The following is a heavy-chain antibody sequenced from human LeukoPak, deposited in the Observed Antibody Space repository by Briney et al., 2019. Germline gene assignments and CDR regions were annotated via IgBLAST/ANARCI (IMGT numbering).Heavy chain of an antibody. CDR1: GYTFTGYY. Sequence: GASVKVSCKASGYTFTGYYMHWVRQAPGQGLEWMGWISAYNGNTNYAQKLQGRVTMTTDTSTSTAYMELRSLRSDDTAVYYCAREGGSGSSDAFDIWGQGTMVTVSS. V-gene: IGHV1-18*04. J-gene: IGHJ3*02. CDR3: AREGGSGSSDAFDI. D-gene: IGHD3-10*01. CDR2: ISAYNGNT.